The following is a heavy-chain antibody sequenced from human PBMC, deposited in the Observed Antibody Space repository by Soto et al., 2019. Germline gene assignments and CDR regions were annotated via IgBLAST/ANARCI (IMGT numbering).Heavy chain of an antibody. CDR3: ARDYDFWSGYPAAGGMDV. CDR2: ISSSGSYL. CDR1: GFTFSSYA. Sequence: GSLRLSCAASGFTFSSYAMSWVRQAPGKGLEWVSAISSSGSYLYYADSVKGRFTISRDNAKNSLYLQMNSLRAEDTAVYYCARDYDFWSGYPAAGGMDVWGQGTTVTVSS. J-gene: IGHJ6*02. D-gene: IGHD3-3*01. V-gene: IGHV3-21*01.